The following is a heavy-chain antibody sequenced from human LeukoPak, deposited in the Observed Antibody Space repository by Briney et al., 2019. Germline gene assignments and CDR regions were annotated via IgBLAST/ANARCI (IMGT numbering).Heavy chain of an antibody. V-gene: IGHV4-59*01. CDR2: IYYSGST. J-gene: IGHJ5*02. CDR3: ARVMAGYSSGNWFDP. Sequence: SETLSLTCTVSGGSISSYYWSWIRQPPGTGLEWIGYIYYSGSTNYNPSLKSRVTISVDTSKNQFSLKLSSVTAADTAVYYCARVMAGYSSGNWFDPWGQGTLVTVSS. CDR1: GGSISSYY. D-gene: IGHD6-19*01.